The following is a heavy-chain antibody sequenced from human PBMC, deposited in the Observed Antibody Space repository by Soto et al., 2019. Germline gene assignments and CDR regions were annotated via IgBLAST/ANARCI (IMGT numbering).Heavy chain of an antibody. CDR3: ARDGVAKIRSKWFDP. CDR1: GFTFSSYS. Sequence: GGSLRLSCAASGFTFSSYSMNWVRQAPGKGLEWVSSISSSSSYIYYADSVKGRFTISRDNAKNSLYLQMNSLRAEDTAVYYCARDGVAKIRSKWFDPWGQGTLVTVSS. V-gene: IGHV3-21*01. J-gene: IGHJ5*02. D-gene: IGHD5-12*01. CDR2: ISSSSSYI.